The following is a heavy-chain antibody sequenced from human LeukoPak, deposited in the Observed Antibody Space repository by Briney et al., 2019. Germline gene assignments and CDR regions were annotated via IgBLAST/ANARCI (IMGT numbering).Heavy chain of an antibody. V-gene: IGHV3-23*01. J-gene: IGHJ6*02. D-gene: IGHD3-3*01. CDR2: ITGSGGST. Sequence: GGSLRLSCAASGFTFSSHAMGWVRQAPGEGLEWVSSITGSGGSTYYGDSVKGRFTISRDNSKKTLYLQMNSLRAEDTAVYYCAKDGGGSLEWLPPMDVWGQGTTVTVSS. CDR3: AKDGGGSLEWLPPMDV. CDR1: GFTFSSHA.